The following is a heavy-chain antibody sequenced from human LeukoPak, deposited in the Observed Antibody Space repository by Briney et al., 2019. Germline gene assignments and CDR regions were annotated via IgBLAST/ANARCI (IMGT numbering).Heavy chain of an antibody. CDR3: ARVLRYFDWLPYNWFDP. CDR2: IYYSGST. D-gene: IGHD3-9*01. CDR1: GGSLSSYY. V-gene: IGHV4-59*01. J-gene: IGHJ5*02. Sequence: PSETLSLTCTVSGGSLSSYYWSWIRQPPGKGLEWMGYIYYSGSTNYNPSLKSRVTISVDTSKNQFHLKLSSVTAADTAVYYCARVLRYFDWLPYNWFDPWGQGTLVTVSS.